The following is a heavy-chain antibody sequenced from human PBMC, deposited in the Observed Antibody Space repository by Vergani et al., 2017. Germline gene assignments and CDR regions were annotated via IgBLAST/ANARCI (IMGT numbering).Heavy chain of an antibody. D-gene: IGHD3-10*01. V-gene: IGHV3-30*04. J-gene: IGHJ6*02. CDR2: ISYDGSNK. Sequence: QVQLVESGGGVVQPGRSLRLSCAASGFTFSSYAMHWVRQAPGKGLEWVAVISYDGSNKYYADSVKGRFTISRDNAKNSLYLQMNSLRAEDTALYHCARQGKDGMDVWGQGTTVTVSS. CDR3: ARQGKDGMDV. CDR1: GFTFSSYA.